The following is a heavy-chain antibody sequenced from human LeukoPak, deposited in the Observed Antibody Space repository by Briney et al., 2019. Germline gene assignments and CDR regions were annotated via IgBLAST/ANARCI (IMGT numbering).Heavy chain of an antibody. D-gene: IGHD5-12*01. Sequence: SETLSLTCTVSGGSISSGGYYWSWIRQHPGTGLEWIGYIYYSGSTYYNPSLKSRVTISVDTSKNQFSLKLSSVTAADTAVYYCARGRGYSGYDYGVDYWGQGTLVTVSS. V-gene: IGHV4-31*03. CDR2: IYYSGST. CDR1: GGSISSGGYY. J-gene: IGHJ4*02. CDR3: ARGRGYSGYDYGVDY.